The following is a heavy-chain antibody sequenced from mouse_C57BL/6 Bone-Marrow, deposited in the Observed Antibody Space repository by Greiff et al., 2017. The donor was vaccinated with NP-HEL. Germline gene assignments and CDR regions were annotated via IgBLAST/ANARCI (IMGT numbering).Heavy chain of an antibody. CDR1: GYSITSGYY. D-gene: IGHD2-3*01. CDR3: ATTYDGYYVAMDY. V-gene: IGHV3-6*01. CDR2: ISYDGSN. Sequence: ESGPGLVKPSQSLSLTCSVTGYSITSGYYWNWIRQFPGNKLEWMGYISYDGSNNYNPSLKNRISITRDTSKNQFFLKLNSVTTEDTATYYCATTYDGYYVAMDYWGQGTSVTVSS. J-gene: IGHJ4*01.